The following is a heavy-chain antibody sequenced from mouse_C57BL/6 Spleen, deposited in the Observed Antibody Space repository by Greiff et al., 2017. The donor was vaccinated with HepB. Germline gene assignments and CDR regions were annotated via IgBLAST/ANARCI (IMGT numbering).Heavy chain of an antibody. Sequence: EVQLQQSGPELVKPGASVKISCKASGYTFTDYYMNWVKQSHGKSLEWIGDINPNNGGTSYNQKFKGKATLTVDKSSSTAYMELRSLTSEDSAVYYCASEEKPTAQAWFAYWGQGTLVTVSA. CDR3: ASEEKPTAQAWFAY. CDR2: INPNNGGT. D-gene: IGHD3-2*02. CDR1: GYTFTDYY. V-gene: IGHV1-26*01. J-gene: IGHJ3*01.